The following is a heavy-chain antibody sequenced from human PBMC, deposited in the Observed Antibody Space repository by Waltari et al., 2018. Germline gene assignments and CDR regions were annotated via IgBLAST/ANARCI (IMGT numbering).Heavy chain of an antibody. CDR2: IYHSGRT. V-gene: IGHV4-38-2*01. CDR1: GFSISRGYQ. CDR3: ARMFYDFWTGYSDY. Sequence: QVQLQESGPGLVKPSETLSLTCAVSGFSISRGYQWGWIRQPPGKGLEWIGSIYHSGRTYFTPSLKSRVTISVDTSKNKVSRRLSSVTAADTAVYYCARMFYDFWTGYSDYWGHGTLVTVSS. D-gene: IGHD3-3*01. J-gene: IGHJ4*01.